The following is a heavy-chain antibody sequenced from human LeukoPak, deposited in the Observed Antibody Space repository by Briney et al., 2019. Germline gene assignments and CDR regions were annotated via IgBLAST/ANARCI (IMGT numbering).Heavy chain of an antibody. CDR1: GYSFTSYW. Sequence: GESLQSACKGSGYSFTSYWIGWVRQMPGKGLEWMGIINPGDSDTRYSPSFQGQVTISADKSISTAYLQWSSLKASDTAMYYCARHPDCTRTSCYVDYYGMDVWGQGTTVTVSS. D-gene: IGHD2-2*01. V-gene: IGHV5-51*01. CDR2: INPGDSDT. J-gene: IGHJ6*02. CDR3: ARHPDCTRTSCYVDYYGMDV.